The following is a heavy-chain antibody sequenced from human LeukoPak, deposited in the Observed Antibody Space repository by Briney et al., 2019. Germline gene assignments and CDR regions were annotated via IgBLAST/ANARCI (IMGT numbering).Heavy chain of an antibody. Sequence: PGGSLRLSCAASGFTFSSYSMNWVRQAPGKGLEWVSSISSSSSYIYYADSLKGRFTISRDNAKNSLYLQMNSLRAEDTAVYYCSRDSPDLNYYDSSGYSRSFDSWGQGTLVTVSS. V-gene: IGHV3-21*01. J-gene: IGHJ4*02. CDR3: SRDSPDLNYYDSSGYSRSFDS. CDR2: ISSSSSYI. D-gene: IGHD3-22*01. CDR1: GFTFSSYS.